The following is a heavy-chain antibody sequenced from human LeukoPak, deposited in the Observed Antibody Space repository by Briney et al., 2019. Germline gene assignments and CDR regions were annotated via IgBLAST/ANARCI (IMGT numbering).Heavy chain of an antibody. Sequence: GGSLRLSCAASGFIFSNYAMSWVRQAPGKGLEWVSVIYSGGSTYYADSVKGRFTISRDNSKNTLYLQMNSLRAEDTAVYYCAKLPYGETVDLDYWGQGTLVIVSS. V-gene: IGHV3-23*03. CDR3: AKLPYGETVDLDY. CDR2: IYSGGST. D-gene: IGHD4/OR15-4a*01. CDR1: GFIFSNYA. J-gene: IGHJ4*02.